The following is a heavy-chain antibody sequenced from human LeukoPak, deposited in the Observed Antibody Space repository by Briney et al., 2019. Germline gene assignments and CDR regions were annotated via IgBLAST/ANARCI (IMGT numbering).Heavy chain of an antibody. CDR2: INAGNGNT. CDR3: ARPSSGSGSFTTFDYFDY. CDR1: GYTFTSYA. D-gene: IGHD3-10*01. V-gene: IGHV1-3*01. J-gene: IGHJ4*02. Sequence: ASVKVSCKASGYTFTSYAMHWVRQAPGQRLEWMGWINAGNGNTKYSQKFQGRVTITRDTPASTAYMELSSLRSEDTAVYYCARPSSGSGSFTTFDYFDYWGQGTLVTVSS.